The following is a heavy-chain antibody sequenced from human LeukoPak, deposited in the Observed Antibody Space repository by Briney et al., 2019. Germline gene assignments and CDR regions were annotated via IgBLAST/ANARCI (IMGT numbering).Heavy chain of an antibody. CDR1: GGSLSSYY. D-gene: IGHD1-14*01. CDR3: ARVGYDPGDY. CDR2: IYYSGST. V-gene: IGHV4-59*12. J-gene: IGHJ4*02. Sequence: PSQTLSLTCTVSGGSLSSYYWSWLRQPPGKGLEWIGYIYYSGSTNYNPSLKSRVTISVDTSKIQFSLKLSSVTAADTAVYYCARVGYDPGDYWGQGTLVTVSS.